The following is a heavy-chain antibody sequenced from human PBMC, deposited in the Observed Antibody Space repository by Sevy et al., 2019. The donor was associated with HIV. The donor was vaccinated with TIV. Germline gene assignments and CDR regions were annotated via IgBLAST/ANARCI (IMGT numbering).Heavy chain of an antibody. CDR1: GGTFSSYA. J-gene: IGHJ4*02. V-gene: IGHV1-69*13. D-gene: IGHD3-22*01. CDR3: ARGDDYDSSGYYGY. Sequence: ASVKVSCKASGGTFSSYAISWVRQAPGQGLEWMGGIIPIFGTANYAQKFQGRVTITADESTSTAYMELSTLRSEDTAGFYCARGDDYDSSGYYGYWGQGTLVTVSS. CDR2: IIPIFGTA.